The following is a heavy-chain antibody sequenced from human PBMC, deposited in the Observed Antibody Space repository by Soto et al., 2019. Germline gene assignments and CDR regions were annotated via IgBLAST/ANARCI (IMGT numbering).Heavy chain of an antibody. Sequence: ASVKVSCKASGYTFTDYYMHWVRRAPGQGLEWMGWINDNSGATRYSQRFQGRVTLTRDTSIGTAYMELSSLRSDDTAVYYCARDSAAAAGLSFDSWGQGTLVTVSS. D-gene: IGHD6-13*01. CDR3: ARDSAAAAGLSFDS. CDR1: GYTFTDYY. V-gene: IGHV1-2*02. CDR2: INDNSGAT. J-gene: IGHJ4*02.